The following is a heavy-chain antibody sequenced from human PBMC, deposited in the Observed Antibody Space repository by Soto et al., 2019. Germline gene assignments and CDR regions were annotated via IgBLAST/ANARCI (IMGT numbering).Heavy chain of an antibody. J-gene: IGHJ4*02. Sequence: EVQLLESGRGLVQPGGSLRLSCAASGFTFSSYAMSWVRQAPGKGLEWVSAISGSGGSTYYADSVKGRFTISRDNSKNTPYLQMNSLRAEDTAVYYCAKASYYDFWSGYFDYWGQGTLVTVSS. D-gene: IGHD3-3*01. CDR1: GFTFSSYA. V-gene: IGHV3-23*01. CDR3: AKASYYDFWSGYFDY. CDR2: ISGSGGST.